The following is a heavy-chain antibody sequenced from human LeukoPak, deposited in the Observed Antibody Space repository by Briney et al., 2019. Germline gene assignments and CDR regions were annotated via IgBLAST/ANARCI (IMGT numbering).Heavy chain of an antibody. CDR2: ISAYNGNT. CDR3: ARDSGSYFSLWDFDY. Sequence: GASVKVSCKASGYTFTSYGISWVRQAPGQGLEWMGWISAYNGNTNYAQKLQGRVTMTTDTSTSTAYMELRSLRSDDTAVYYCARDSGSYFSLWDFDYWGQGTLVTVSS. D-gene: IGHD1-26*01. V-gene: IGHV1-18*01. J-gene: IGHJ4*02. CDR1: GYTFTSYG.